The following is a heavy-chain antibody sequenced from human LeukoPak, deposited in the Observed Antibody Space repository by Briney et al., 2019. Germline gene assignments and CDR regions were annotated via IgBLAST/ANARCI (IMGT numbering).Heavy chain of an antibody. V-gene: IGHV4-59*12. D-gene: IGHD4-17*01. J-gene: IGHJ4*02. CDR1: GGSITSFY. CDR2: TGST. CDR3: ARGLTTVTTSFDY. Sequence: SETLFLTCTVSGGSITSFYWSWVRQPPGKGLEWIGYTGSTNYNPALKSRVTISMDTSKNQFSLKLSSVTAADTAVYYCARGLTTVTTSFDYWGQGTLVTVSS.